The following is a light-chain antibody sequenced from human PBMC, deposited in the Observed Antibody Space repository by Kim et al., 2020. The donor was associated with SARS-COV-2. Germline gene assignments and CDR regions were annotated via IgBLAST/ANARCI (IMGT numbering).Light chain of an antibody. V-gene: IGKV1-39*01. Sequence: DIQMTQSPSSLSASVGDRVTITCRASQSISNYLNWYQQKPGKAPKLVIYAASSLQSGAPSRFSGSGSGTEFTLTIRSLQSEDLAVYYCQQYNDWPLLTFGGGTKVDIK. CDR1: QSISNY. CDR3: QQYNDWPLLT. J-gene: IGKJ4*01. CDR2: AAS.